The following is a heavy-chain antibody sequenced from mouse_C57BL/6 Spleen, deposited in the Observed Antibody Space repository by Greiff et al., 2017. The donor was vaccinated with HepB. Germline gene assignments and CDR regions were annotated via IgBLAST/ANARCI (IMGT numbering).Heavy chain of an antibody. Sequence: VQVVESGPELVKPGASVKISCKASGYAFSSSWMNWVKQRPGKGLEWIGRIYPGDGDTNYNGKFKGKATLTADKSSSTAYMQLSSLTSEDSAVYFCARDYWYFDVWGTGTTVTVSS. CDR2: IYPGDGDT. CDR1: GYAFSSSW. CDR3: ARDYWYFDV. J-gene: IGHJ1*03. V-gene: IGHV1-82*01.